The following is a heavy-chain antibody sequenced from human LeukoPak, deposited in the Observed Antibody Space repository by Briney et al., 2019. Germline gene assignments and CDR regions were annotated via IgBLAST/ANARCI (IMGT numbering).Heavy chain of an antibody. CDR3: AKAPYSSSWNFDY. V-gene: IGHV3-23*01. D-gene: IGHD6-13*01. CDR2: ISGSGGST. J-gene: IGHJ4*02. Sequence: QAGGSLRLSCAASGFTFSSYVMSWVRQASGKGLEWVSAISGSGGSTYSADSVKGRFTISRDNSKNTLYLQMNSLRAEDTAVYYCAKAPYSSSWNFDYWGQGTLVTVSS. CDR1: GFTFSSYV.